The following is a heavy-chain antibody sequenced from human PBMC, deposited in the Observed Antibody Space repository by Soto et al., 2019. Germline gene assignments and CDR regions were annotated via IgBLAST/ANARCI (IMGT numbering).Heavy chain of an antibody. CDR2: IYYSGST. CDR3: ASFGYCTNGVRYTLFDP. V-gene: IGHV4-30-4*01. D-gene: IGHD2-8*01. J-gene: IGHJ5*02. CDR1: GGSISSGDYY. Sequence: QVQLQESGPGLVKPSQTLSLTCTVSGGSISSGDYYWSWIRQPPGKGLEWIGYIYYSGSTYYNQSRKIRATISVDASKNQFSLKLSSVTAADTAVYYWASFGYCTNGVRYTLFDPWGQGTLVTVSS.